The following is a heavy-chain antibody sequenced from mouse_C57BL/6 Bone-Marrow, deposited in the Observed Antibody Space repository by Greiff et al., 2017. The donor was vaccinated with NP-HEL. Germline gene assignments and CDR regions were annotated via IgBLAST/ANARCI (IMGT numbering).Heavy chain of an antibody. V-gene: IGHV10-3*01. CDR1: GFTFNTYA. D-gene: IGHD2-3*01. CDR3: VRDVIYDGYYPWFAY. J-gene: IGHJ3*01. CDR2: IRSKSSNYAT. Sequence: EVKLVESGGGLVQPKGSLKLSCAASGFTFNTYAMHWVRQAPGKGLEWVARIRSKSSNYATYYADSVKDRFTISRDDSQSVLYLQMNNLKTEDTAMYYCVRDVIYDGYYPWFAYWGQGTLVTVSA.